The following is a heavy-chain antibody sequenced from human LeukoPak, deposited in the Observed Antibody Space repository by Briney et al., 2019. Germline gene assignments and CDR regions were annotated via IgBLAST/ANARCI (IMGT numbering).Heavy chain of an antibody. CDR3: ARSPSDYDSSGYYNY. V-gene: IGHV3-74*01. J-gene: IGHJ4*02. D-gene: IGHD3-22*01. CDR1: GFTFSSYW. Sequence: GGSLRLSCAASGFTFSSYWMHWVRQAPGKGLVWVSRINSDGSSTSYADSVKDRFTISRDNAKNTLYLQMNSLRAEDTAVYYCARSPSDYDSSGYYNYWGQGTLVTVSS. CDR2: INSDGSST.